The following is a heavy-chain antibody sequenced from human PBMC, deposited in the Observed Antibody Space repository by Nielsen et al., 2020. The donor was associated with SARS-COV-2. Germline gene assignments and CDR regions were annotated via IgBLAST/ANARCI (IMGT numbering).Heavy chain of an antibody. J-gene: IGHJ6*02. CDR2: ISSSSSYI. CDR1: GFTFSSYS. V-gene: IGHV3-21*04. CDR3: ARTYGSGAGDV. D-gene: IGHD3-10*01. Sequence: GGSLRLSCAASGFTFSSYSMNWVRQAPGKGLEWVSSISSSSSYIYYADSVKGRFTISRDNSKNTLYLQMNSLRAEDTAVYYCARTYGSGAGDVWGHGTTVTVSS.